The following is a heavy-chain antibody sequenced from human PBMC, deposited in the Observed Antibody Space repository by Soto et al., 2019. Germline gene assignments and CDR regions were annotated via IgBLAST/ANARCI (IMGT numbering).Heavy chain of an antibody. CDR2: IYSGGGT. Sequence: EVRLVQSGGGLVQPGGSLRLSCAASLFIVSDNYMSWVRQAPGKGLEWVSLIYSGGGTDYAESVKCRFTISRDNSKSTLYLQLISLKAEDTGIYYCATRMTTAPYWGQGTVVTVSS. CDR3: ATRMTTAPY. D-gene: IGHD4-17*01. J-gene: IGHJ4*02. CDR1: LFIVSDNY. V-gene: IGHV3-66*01.